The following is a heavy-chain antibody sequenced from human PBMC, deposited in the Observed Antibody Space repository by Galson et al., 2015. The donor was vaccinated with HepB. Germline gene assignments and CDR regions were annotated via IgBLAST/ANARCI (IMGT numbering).Heavy chain of an antibody. CDR2: ISYDGSNK. J-gene: IGHJ4*02. Sequence: SLRLSCAASGFTFSSYGMHWVRQAPGKGLEWVAVISYDGSNKYYADSVKGRFTISRDSSKNTLYLQMNSLRAEDTAVYYCTQGAGVDYWGQGTLVTVSS. D-gene: IGHD6-19*01. V-gene: IGHV3-30*03. CDR1: GFTFSSYG. CDR3: TQGAGVDY.